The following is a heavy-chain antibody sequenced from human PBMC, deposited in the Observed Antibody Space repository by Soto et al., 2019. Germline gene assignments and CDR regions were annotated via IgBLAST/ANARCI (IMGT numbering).Heavy chain of an antibody. D-gene: IGHD6-19*01. CDR2: IKQDGSET. J-gene: IGHJ4*02. CDR1: GFTFSSYW. Sequence: LRLSCAASGFTFSSYWMSWVRQAPGKGLEWVANIKQDGSETYYVDSLKGRFSISRDNAKNSLYLQMNSLRAEDTAVYYCASGRYTSGWYPDYFDYWGQGTPVTVSS. V-gene: IGHV3-7*03. CDR3: ASGRYTSGWYPDYFDY.